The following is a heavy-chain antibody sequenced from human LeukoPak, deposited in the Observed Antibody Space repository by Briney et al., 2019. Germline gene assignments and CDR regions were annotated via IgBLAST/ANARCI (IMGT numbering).Heavy chain of an antibody. CDR1: GGSISSGDHY. CDR2: IYYSGST. CDR3: ARERAKFYYDSSAESWYFDL. Sequence: SETLSLTCTVSGGSISSGDHYWSWIRQPPGKGLEWIGYIYYSGSTYYNPSLKSRVTISVDRSKNQFSLKLSSVTAADTAVYYCARERAKFYYDSSAESWYFDLWGRGTLVTVSS. J-gene: IGHJ2*01. D-gene: IGHD3-22*01. V-gene: IGHV4-30-4*01.